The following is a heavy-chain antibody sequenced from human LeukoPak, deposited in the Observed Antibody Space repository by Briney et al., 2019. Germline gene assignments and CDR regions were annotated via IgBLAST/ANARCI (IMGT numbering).Heavy chain of an antibody. CDR2: ISSSGSTI. D-gene: IGHD2-15*01. CDR3: ARDHNSPPATLYYFDY. V-gene: IGHV3-11*01. J-gene: IGHJ4*02. CDR1: GFTFTDYY. Sequence: PGGSPRLSCAASGFTFTDYYTRWVRAAPGKRLGRVSYISSSGSTIYYADSVKGLFTISRDNAKNSLYLQMNSRRAEDTAVYYCARDHNSPPATLYYFDYWGQGTLVTVSS.